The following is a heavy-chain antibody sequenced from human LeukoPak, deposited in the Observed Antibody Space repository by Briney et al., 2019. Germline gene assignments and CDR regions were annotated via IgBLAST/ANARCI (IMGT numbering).Heavy chain of an antibody. D-gene: IGHD2-21*01. CDR3: ASGSGLYSPDY. V-gene: IGHV5-10-1*01. Sequence: GESLKISCKGSGYSFTSYWITWVRQMPGKGLEWMGRVDPRDSYTNYSPSFQGHVTISADKSISTGHLQWNSLKASDTAMYYCASGSGLYSPDYWGQGTLVTVSS. CDR1: GYSFTSYW. J-gene: IGHJ4*02. CDR2: VDPRDSYT.